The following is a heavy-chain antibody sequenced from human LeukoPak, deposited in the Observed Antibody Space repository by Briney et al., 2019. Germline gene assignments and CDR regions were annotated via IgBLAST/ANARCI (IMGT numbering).Heavy chain of an antibody. CDR1: GFTIDDYA. CDR3: ARVNYDSSGYHYFFDD. V-gene: IGHV3-74*01. J-gene: IGHJ4*02. CDR2: INSDGSST. Sequence: GGSLRLSCAASGFTIDDYAMHWVRQAPGKGLEWVSRINSDGSSTSYADSVKGRFTISRDNAKNTLYLQMNSLRAEDTALYYCARVNYDSSGYHYFFDDWGQGTLVTVSS. D-gene: IGHD3-22*01.